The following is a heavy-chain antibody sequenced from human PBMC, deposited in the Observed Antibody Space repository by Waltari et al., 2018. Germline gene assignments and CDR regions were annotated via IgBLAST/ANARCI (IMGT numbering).Heavy chain of an antibody. Sequence: QVQLQESGPGLVKPSETLSLTCAVSGYSISSGYYWGWIRQPPGKGLEWIGSIYHSGSTYYNPSLKSRVTISVDTSKNQFSLKLSSVTAADTAVYYCARAVEDYYDSSGYGRAFDIWGQGTMVIVSS. CDR2: IYHSGST. CDR3: ARAVEDYYDSSGYGRAFDI. CDR1: GYSISSGYY. D-gene: IGHD3-22*01. V-gene: IGHV4-38-2*01. J-gene: IGHJ3*02.